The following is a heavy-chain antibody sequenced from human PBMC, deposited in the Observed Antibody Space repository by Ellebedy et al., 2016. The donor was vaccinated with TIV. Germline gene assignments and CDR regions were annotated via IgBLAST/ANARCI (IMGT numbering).Heavy chain of an antibody. CDR1: GFTFSGYG. D-gene: IGHD5-18*01. V-gene: IGHV3-33*01. CDR3: AREPQGYSYASYYFDY. CDR2: IWYDGSNK. Sequence: GGSLRLXXAASGFTFSGYGMHWVRQDPGKGLEWVAVIWYDGSNKYYADSVKGRFTISRDNSKNTLYLQMNSLRAEDTAVYYCAREPQGYSYASYYFDYWGQGTLVTVSS. J-gene: IGHJ4*02.